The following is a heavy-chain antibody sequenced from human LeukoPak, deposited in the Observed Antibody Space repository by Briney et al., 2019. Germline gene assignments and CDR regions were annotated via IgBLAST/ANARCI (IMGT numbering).Heavy chain of an antibody. CDR2: ISPTGTT. CDR3: ARGGSYINSSPSFDY. D-gene: IGHD6-6*01. J-gene: IGHJ4*02. Sequence: SETLSLTCTVSGASVNNYYWSWIRQPAGKGLEWIGRISPTGTTNYWPSLKSRVTMSADTSKNQFSLKLSFVTAADTAVYYCARGGSYINSSPSFDYWGQGSLVTVSS. V-gene: IGHV4-4*07. CDR1: GASVNNYY.